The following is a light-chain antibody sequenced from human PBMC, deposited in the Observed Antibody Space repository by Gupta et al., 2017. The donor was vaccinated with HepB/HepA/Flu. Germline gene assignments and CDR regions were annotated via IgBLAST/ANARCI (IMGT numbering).Light chain of an antibody. Sequence: DVHLTPSPSFLSASVGDRVATTSRASQRISSYLAWYQQKPGKAPKLLLYAASTLQSGVPSRCSGSGSGTDFTLTISSLQPEDFATYYRQSLNSYPPFGGGTKVEIK. CDR1: QRISSY. V-gene: IGKV1-9*01. J-gene: IGKJ4*01. CDR3: QSLNSYPP. CDR2: AAS.